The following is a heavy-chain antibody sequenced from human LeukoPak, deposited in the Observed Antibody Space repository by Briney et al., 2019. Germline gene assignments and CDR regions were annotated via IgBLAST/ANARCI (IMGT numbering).Heavy chain of an antibody. J-gene: IGHJ4*02. CDR3: TKGGHSSGWAPDY. D-gene: IGHD6-19*01. V-gene: IGHV3-23*01. CDR1: GFTFSSYA. CDR2: ISGSGDST. Sequence: GGSLRLSCAASGFTFSSYAMSWVRQAPGKGLKWVSAISGSGDSTYYADSVKGRFTISRDNSKNTLCLQMNSLRAEDTAVYYCTKGGHSSGWAPDYWGQGTLVTVSS.